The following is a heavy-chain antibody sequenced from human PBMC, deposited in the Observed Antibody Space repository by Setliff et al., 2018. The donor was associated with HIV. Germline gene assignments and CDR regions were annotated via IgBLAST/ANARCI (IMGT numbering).Heavy chain of an antibody. V-gene: IGHV4-39*01. D-gene: IGHD3-10*01. J-gene: IGHJ5*01. CDR3: ARQGNAIYGEVDS. CDR1: GASISLIAYY. Sequence: PSETLSLTCTVSGASISLIAYYWGWVRQPPGKGLEWIGSVYYTGSTFYNPSLKSLKGRVTISVDTSKNQFSLQLISVTAADTAIYFCARQGNAIYGEVDSWGQGTRVTVSS. CDR2: VYYTGST.